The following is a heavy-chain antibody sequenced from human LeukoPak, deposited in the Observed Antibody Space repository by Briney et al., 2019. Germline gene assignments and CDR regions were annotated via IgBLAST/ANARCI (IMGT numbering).Heavy chain of an antibody. CDR1: GYTFTSYG. CDR3: ARDTETYYDFWSGPLDV. D-gene: IGHD3-3*01. J-gene: IGHJ6*02. Sequence: ASMKVSCKASGYTFTSYGISWVRQAPGQGLEWMGWISAYNGNTNYAQKLQGRVTMTTDTSTSTAYMELRSLRSDDTAVYYCARDTETYYDFWSGPLDVWGQGTTVTVSS. V-gene: IGHV1-18*01. CDR2: ISAYNGNT.